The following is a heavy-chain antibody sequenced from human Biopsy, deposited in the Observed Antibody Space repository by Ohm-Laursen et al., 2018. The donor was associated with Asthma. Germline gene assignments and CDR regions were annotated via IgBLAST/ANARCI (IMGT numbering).Heavy chain of an antibody. CDR3: ARKAGSCISRTCYSLDF. Sequence: GASVKASCKSLGGTFNTYVIGWVRQAPGQGREWMGGMNSVFGITTYPQKFQDRVTITADDSTSTVYMELSSLRSEDTAVYYCARKAGSCISRTCYSLDFWGQGTLVTVSS. CDR2: MNSVFGIT. CDR1: GGTFNTYV. J-gene: IGHJ4*02. D-gene: IGHD2-2*01. V-gene: IGHV1-69*13.